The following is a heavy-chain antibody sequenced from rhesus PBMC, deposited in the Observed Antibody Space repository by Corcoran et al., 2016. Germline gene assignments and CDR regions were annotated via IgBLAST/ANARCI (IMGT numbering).Heavy chain of an antibody. Sequence: EVQLVESGGGLAKPGGSLRLSCAASGFSFSDYYMYWVRLAPGKGLEWVSGISYTGGSKYYADSVKGRFTISRENAKNTLYLQMDSLRAEDTAVYYCAREGSSWSGGLDYWGQGVLVTVSS. CDR1: GFSFSDYY. CDR3: AREGSSWSGGLDY. V-gene: IGHV3S18*01. CDR2: ISYTGGSK. J-gene: IGHJ4*01. D-gene: IGHD6-13*01.